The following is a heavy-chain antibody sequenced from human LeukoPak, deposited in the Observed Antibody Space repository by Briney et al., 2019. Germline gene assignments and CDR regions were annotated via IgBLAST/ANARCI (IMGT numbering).Heavy chain of an antibody. D-gene: IGHD5-18*01. J-gene: IGHJ6*03. CDR2: ISSSSSYI. CDR1: GFTFSSYS. Sequence: GGSLRLSCAASGFTFSSYSMNWVRQAPGKGLEWVSSISSSSSYIYYADSLKGRFTISRDNAKNSLYLQMNSLRAEDTAVYYCARVAGSTASLYYYMDVWGKGTTVTVSS. CDR3: ARVAGSTASLYYYMDV. V-gene: IGHV3-21*01.